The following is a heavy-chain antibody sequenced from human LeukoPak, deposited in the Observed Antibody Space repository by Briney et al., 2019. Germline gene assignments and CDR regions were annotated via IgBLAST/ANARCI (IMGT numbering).Heavy chain of an antibody. CDR3: ARLRVGATSWYFDY. J-gene: IGHJ4*02. D-gene: IGHD1-26*01. V-gene: IGHV4-59*08. CDR1: GGSISSYY. CDR2: IYYSGST. Sequence: SETLSLTCTVSGGSISSYYWSWIRQPPGKGLEWIGYIYYSGSTNYNPSLKSRVTISVDTSKNQFSLKLSSVTAADTAVYYCARLRVGATSWYFDYWGQGTLVTVSS.